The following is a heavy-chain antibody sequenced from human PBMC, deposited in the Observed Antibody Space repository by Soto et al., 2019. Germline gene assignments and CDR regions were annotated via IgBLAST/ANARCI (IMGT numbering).Heavy chain of an antibody. CDR2: ISSDGGTT. V-gene: IGHV3-64D*06. J-gene: IGHJ4*02. CDR1: GFTFSSYV. Sequence: GGSMRLSCAASGFTFSSYVMHWVRQAPGKGLKYVAAISSDGGTTYYADSVKGRFAISRDNSKSTLYLQMSGLRGEDTALYYCVKENSGYYEYWGQGALVTVSS. CDR3: VKENSGYYEY. D-gene: IGHD3-22*01.